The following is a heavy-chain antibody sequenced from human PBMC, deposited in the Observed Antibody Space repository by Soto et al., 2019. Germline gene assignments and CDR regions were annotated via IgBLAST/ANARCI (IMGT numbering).Heavy chain of an antibody. V-gene: IGHV4-39*01. CDR2: FYYSGST. CDR1: GASISICGYS. CDR3: ARRYGTTFDY. D-gene: IGHD1-7*01. J-gene: IGHJ4*02. Sequence: SETLSLTCTVSGASISICGYSGGWIRQPPGKGLEWSGSFYYSGSTYYNPSLKSRITISVDTSKHQFSLKLSSVTAADTAVYYCARRYGTTFDYWGQGTLVTSPQ.